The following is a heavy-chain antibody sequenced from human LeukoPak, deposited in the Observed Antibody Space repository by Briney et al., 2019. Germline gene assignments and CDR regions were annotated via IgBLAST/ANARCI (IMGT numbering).Heavy chain of an antibody. V-gene: IGHV1-2*06. CDR3: AKTTDSGYGHDY. CDR2: INPNSGVT. Sequence: GASVKVSCKAAGYTFTAYSVHWVRQAPGHGLEWMGRINPNSGVTNYAQKFQGRVTITRDTSISTAYMDLSRLTSDDTAVYYCAKTTDSGYGHDYWGQGTLVTVSS. J-gene: IGHJ4*02. D-gene: IGHD5-12*01. CDR1: GYTFTAYS.